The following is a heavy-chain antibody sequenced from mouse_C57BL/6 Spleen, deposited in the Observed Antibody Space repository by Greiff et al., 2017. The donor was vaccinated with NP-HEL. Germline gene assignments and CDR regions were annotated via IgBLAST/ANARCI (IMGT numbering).Heavy chain of an antibody. Sequence: QVQLQQSGAELVRPGASVTLSCKASGYTFTDYEMHWVKQTPVHGLEWIGAIDPETGGTAYNQKFKGKAILTADKSSSTAYMELRSLTSEDSAVYYCTRGDFDGYDYWYFDVWGTGTTVTVSS. D-gene: IGHD2-2*01. CDR2: IDPETGGT. J-gene: IGHJ1*03. CDR1: GYTFTDYE. CDR3: TRGDFDGYDYWYFDV. V-gene: IGHV1-15*01.